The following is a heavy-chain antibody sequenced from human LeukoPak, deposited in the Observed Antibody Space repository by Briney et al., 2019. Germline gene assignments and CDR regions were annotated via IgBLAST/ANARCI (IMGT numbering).Heavy chain of an antibody. CDR1: GYKFANFW. V-gene: IGHV5-51*01. CDR2: IYPGDSGT. CDR3: ARRAYGDYVDYFDY. Sequence: GESLKISCKGSGYKFANFWVGWVRQMPGKGLEWMGIIYPGDSGTRYNPSFQGQVTISADKSITTAYLQWSSLKASDTAMYFCARRAYGDYVDYFDYWGQGTLVTVSS. D-gene: IGHD4-17*01. J-gene: IGHJ4*02.